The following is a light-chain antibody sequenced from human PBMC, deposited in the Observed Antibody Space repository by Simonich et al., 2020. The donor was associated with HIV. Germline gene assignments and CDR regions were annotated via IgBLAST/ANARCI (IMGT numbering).Light chain of an antibody. Sequence: DIVMTQSPDSLAVSLGERATINCKSSQSVLYSSNNKNYLAWYQQKPGQPPKLLIYWASTRESGVPDRFSGSGSGTDFTLTISSLQAEDVAIYYCQQYYSTPWTFGQGTKEEI. J-gene: IGKJ1*01. V-gene: IGKV4-1*01. CDR2: WAS. CDR3: QQYYSTPWT. CDR1: QSVLYSSNNKNY.